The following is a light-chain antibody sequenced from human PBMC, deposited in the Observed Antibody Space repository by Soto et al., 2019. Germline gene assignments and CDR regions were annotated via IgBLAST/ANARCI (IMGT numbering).Light chain of an antibody. J-gene: IGKJ1*01. Sequence: EIVMTQSPATLSVSPGERATLFCRASQGVSTYLAWYRQKPGQAPRLLIYGPSTRATGIPARVSGSGSGTEFSLTINSLQAEDFAVYYCQQRTDRPPWTVGQGAKVESK. CDR2: GPS. V-gene: IGKV3-15*01. CDR3: QQRTDRPPWT. CDR1: QGVSTY.